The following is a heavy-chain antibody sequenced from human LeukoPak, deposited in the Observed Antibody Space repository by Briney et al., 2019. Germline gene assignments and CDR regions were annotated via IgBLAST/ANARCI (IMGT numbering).Heavy chain of an antibody. Sequence: PSETLSLTCTVSGGSISSYYWSWIRQPAGKGLEWIGRIYTSGSTNYNPSLKSRVTMSVDTSKNQFSLKLSSVTAADTALYYCAKDRRITGTTGYEHWGQGTLVTVSS. CDR1: GGSISSYY. CDR3: AKDRRITGTTGYEH. D-gene: IGHD1-7*01. J-gene: IGHJ4*02. CDR2: IYTSGST. V-gene: IGHV4-4*07.